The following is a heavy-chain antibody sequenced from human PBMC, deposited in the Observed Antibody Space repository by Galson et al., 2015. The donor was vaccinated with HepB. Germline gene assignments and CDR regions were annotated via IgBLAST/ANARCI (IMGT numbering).Heavy chain of an antibody. CDR1: GFTFSSYS. V-gene: IGHV3-21*01. CDR3: ARDLTTALYYFDY. Sequence: SLRLSCAASGFTFSSYSMNWVRQAPGKGLEWVSSISSSSSYIYYADSVKGRFTISRDNAKNSLYLQMNSLRAEDTAVYYCARDLTTALYYFDYWGQGTLVTVSS. CDR2: ISSSSSYI. J-gene: IGHJ4*02. D-gene: IGHD4-17*01.